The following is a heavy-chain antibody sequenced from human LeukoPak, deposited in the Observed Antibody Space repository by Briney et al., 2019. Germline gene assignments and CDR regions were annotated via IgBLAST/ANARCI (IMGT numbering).Heavy chain of an antibody. V-gene: IGHV3-30*02. J-gene: IGHJ4*02. CDR2: IKFDSTGK. CDR1: GFTFSISG. CDR3: TKALYNYGRDYFDH. Sequence: GGSLRLSCEASGFTFSISGMHWARQAPGKGLEWMSFIKFDSTGKQHAESVKGRFTVSRDNSKNTVHLQIDDLRPDDTAVYYCTKALYNYGRDYFDHWGQGTLVIVPS. D-gene: IGHD5-24*01.